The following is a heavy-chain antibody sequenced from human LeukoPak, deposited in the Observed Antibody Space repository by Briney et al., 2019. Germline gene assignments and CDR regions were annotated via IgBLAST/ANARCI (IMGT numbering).Heavy chain of an antibody. Sequence: GGSLRLSCAASGFTVSSNYMSWVRQAPGKGLEWVSAISGSGGSTYYADSVKGRFTISRDNSKNTLYLQMNSLRAEDTAVYYCAKPYDYVWGSYCYWGQGTLVTVSS. CDR3: AKPYDYVWGSYCY. V-gene: IGHV3-23*01. CDR2: ISGSGGST. D-gene: IGHD3-16*01. J-gene: IGHJ4*02. CDR1: GFTVSSNY.